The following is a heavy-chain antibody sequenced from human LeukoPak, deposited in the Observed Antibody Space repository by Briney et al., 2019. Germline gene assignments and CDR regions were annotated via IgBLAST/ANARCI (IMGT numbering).Heavy chain of an antibody. V-gene: IGHV5-51*01. J-gene: IGHJ4*02. CDR1: GSSFTSYW. D-gene: IGHD3-10*01. CDR2: IYPGDSDT. CDR3: ARGFNYYGSGSYMAAFDY. Sequence: GESLKISCKGSGSSFTSYWIGWVRQMPGKGLEWMGIIYPGDSDTRYSPSFQGQVTISADKSISTAYLQWSSLKASDTAMYYCARGFNYYGSGSYMAAFDYWGQGTLVTVSS.